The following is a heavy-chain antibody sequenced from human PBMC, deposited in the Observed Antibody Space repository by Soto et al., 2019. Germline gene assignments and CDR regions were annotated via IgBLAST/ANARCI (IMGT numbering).Heavy chain of an antibody. Sequence: GGSLRLSCAASGFAFSSYGMHWVRQAPGKGLEWVAVISYDGSNKYYADSVKGRFTISRDNSKNTLYLQMNSLRAEDTAVYYGAKGGISWNYWFDPWGQGTLVTVSS. CDR2: ISYDGSNK. J-gene: IGHJ5*02. CDR1: GFAFSSYG. V-gene: IGHV3-30*18. CDR3: AKGGISWNYWFDP. D-gene: IGHD1-7*01.